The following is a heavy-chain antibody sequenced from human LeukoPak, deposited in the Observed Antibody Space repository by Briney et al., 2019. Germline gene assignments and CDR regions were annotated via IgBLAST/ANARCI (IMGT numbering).Heavy chain of an antibody. V-gene: IGHV1-2*02. CDR1: GYTFTDYY. D-gene: IGHD6-19*01. J-gene: IGHJ5*02. Sequence: ASVTVSCKASGYTFTDYYMHWVRQAPGQGLEWMGWINPHSGGTHYAQSFQGRVTMARDTSISTAYMELSRLRSDDTAVYYCAREARIPLAGRGWFGPWGQGTLVTVSS. CDR3: AREARIPLAGRGWFGP. CDR2: INPHSGGT.